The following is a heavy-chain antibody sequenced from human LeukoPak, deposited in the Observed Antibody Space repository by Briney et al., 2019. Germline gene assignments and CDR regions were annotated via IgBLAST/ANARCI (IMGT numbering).Heavy chain of an antibody. Sequence: SETLSLTCTVSGGPIASPHHYWGWIRQPPGKGLEWIGAVYYSGNTYYNPSLKSRVTISVDTSKNQFSLKLSSVTAADTAVYYCASQARIAAVLNFFDPWGQGTLVTVSS. V-gene: IGHV4-39*07. D-gene: IGHD6-13*01. J-gene: IGHJ5*02. CDR2: VYYSGNT. CDR1: GGPIASPHHY. CDR3: ASQARIAAVLNFFDP.